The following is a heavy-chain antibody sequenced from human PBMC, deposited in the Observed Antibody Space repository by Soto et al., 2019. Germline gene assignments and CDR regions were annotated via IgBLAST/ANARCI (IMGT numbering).Heavy chain of an antibody. Sequence: EVQLVESRGGLVQPGRSLRLSCAASGFTFDDYAMHCVRQAPGKGLEWVSGISWNSGRIGYSDSVKGRFTISSDNAKSYLYLQMNSLRTEDTALYYCAKCYSNSGYYYGMDVWGQGTTVTVS. CDR1: GFTFDDYA. D-gene: IGHD4-4*01. CDR2: ISWNSGRI. V-gene: IGHV3-9*01. CDR3: AKCYSNSGYYYGMDV. J-gene: IGHJ6*02.